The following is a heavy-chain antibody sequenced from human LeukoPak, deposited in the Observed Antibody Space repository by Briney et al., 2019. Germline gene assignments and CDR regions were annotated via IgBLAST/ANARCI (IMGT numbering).Heavy chain of an antibody. J-gene: IGHJ5*02. CDR2: ISSSSSYI. CDR1: GFTFSSYS. Sequence: KPGGSLRLSCAASGFTFSSYSMNWVRQAPGKGLEWVSSISSSSSYIYYADSVKGRFTISRDNAKNSLYLQMNSLRAEDTAVYYCARESGYYWDRRFDPWGQGTLVTVSS. D-gene: IGHD3-22*01. V-gene: IGHV3-21*01. CDR3: ARESGYYWDRRFDP.